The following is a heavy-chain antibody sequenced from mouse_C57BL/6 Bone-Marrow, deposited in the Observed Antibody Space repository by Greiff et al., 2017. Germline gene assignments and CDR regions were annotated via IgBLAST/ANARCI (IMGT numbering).Heavy chain of an antibody. CDR1: GFNIKDDY. V-gene: IGHV14-4*01. D-gene: IGHD1-1*01. J-gene: IGHJ3*01. Sequence: VQLQQSGAELVRPGASVKLSCTASGFNIKDDYMHWVKQRPEQGLEWIGWIDPENGDTEYASKFQGKATITADTSSNTADLQLSRLTCEDTAVYYGTNYYYGSNAWFAYWGQGTLVTVSA. CDR2: IDPENGDT. CDR3: TNYYYGSNAWFAY.